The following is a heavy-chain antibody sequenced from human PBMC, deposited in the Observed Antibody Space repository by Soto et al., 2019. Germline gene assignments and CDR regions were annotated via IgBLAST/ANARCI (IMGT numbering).Heavy chain of an antibody. CDR3: AFWGNSSRATYWGHLDF. J-gene: IGHJ4*02. D-gene: IGHD1-26*01. V-gene: IGHV3-23*01. Sequence: GGSLRLSCAASRFIFSSREMTWVRQAPGEGLEWVSGIIKSGGTTYYADSVKGRFTISRDNSQNTVYLQMNSLRAEDTAKYFWAFWGNSSRATYWGHLDFWCQEILVTVSS. CDR2: IIKSGGTT. CDR1: RFIFSSRE.